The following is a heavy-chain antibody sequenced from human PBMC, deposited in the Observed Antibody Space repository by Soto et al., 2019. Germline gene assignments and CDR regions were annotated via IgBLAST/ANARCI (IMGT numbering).Heavy chain of an antibody. CDR2: IYPGDSDT. Sequence: GESLKISCKGSGYSFTSYWIGWVRQMPGKGLEWMGIIYPGDSDTRYSPSFQGQVTISADKSISTAYLQWGSLKASDTAMYYCARQSANYDSSGYPIDYWGQGTLVTVSS. D-gene: IGHD3-22*01. J-gene: IGHJ4*02. V-gene: IGHV5-51*01. CDR1: GYSFTSYW. CDR3: ARQSANYDSSGYPIDY.